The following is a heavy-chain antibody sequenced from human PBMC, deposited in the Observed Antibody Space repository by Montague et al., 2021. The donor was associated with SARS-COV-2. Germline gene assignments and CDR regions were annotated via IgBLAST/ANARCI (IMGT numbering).Heavy chain of an antibody. CDR1: GDSLSSGLFY. J-gene: IGHJ4*02. D-gene: IGHD2-21*01. Sequence: SETLSLTCTVSGDSLSSGLFYWGWIRQPPGKGLEWIGSIHNGGTTTNXPSLKSRVTLSADSSKNQFSLRLDSMTAADTAVYYCARHLAYCAGDCYPDYFDYWGLGTLVTVSS. CDR2: IHNGGTT. V-gene: IGHV4-39*01. CDR3: ARHLAYCAGDCYPDYFDY.